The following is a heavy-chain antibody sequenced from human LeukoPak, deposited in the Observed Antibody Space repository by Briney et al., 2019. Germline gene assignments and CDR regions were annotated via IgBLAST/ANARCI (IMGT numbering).Heavy chain of an antibody. CDR3: GSGYDIDY. CDR2: ISRSGSTI. J-gene: IGHJ4*02. V-gene: IGHV3-48*03. D-gene: IGHD2-2*01. CDR1: GFTFSSYE. Sequence: HPGGSLRLSCAASGFTFSSYEMNWVRQAPGKGLEWVSYISRSGSTIYYADSVKGRFTISRDNAKNSPYLQMSSLRAEDTAVYYCGSGYDIDYWGQGILVTVSP.